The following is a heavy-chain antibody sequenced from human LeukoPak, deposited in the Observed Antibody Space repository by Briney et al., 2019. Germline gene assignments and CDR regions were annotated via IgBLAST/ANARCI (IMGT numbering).Heavy chain of an antibody. CDR3: ARDYYDSSGYDNYFDY. CDR2: IYTSGST. Sequence: SETLSLTCTASGGSISSGSYYWSWIRQPAGKGMEWIGRIYTSGSTNYNPSLKSRVTISVDTSKNQFSLKLSSVTAADTVVYYCARDYYDSSGYDNYFDYWGQGTLVTVSS. D-gene: IGHD3-22*01. CDR1: GGSISSGSYY. V-gene: IGHV4-61*02. J-gene: IGHJ4*02.